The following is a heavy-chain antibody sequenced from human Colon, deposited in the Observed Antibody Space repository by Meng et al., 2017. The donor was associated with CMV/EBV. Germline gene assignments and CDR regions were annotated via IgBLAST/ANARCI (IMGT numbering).Heavy chain of an antibody. J-gene: IGHJ5*02. CDR1: GFSFSSYA. CDR2: ISGRGEST. Sequence: GESLKISCAASGFSFSSYAMTWVRQAPGKGLEWVSTISGRGESTYYADSVKGRFTISRDSSKKTLYLQMDSLRAEDTAVYYCAKDLRIGPGDWFDPWGQGTLVTDSS. D-gene: IGHD2-15*01. V-gene: IGHV3-23*01. CDR3: AKDLRIGPGDWFDP.